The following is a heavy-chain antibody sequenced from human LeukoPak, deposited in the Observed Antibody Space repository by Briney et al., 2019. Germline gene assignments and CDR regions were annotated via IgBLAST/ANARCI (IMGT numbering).Heavy chain of an antibody. V-gene: IGHV1-2*02. CDR3: ARGAAARRGYDYYYMDV. D-gene: IGHD6-6*01. J-gene: IGHJ6*03. Sequence: GASVKVSCKASGYTFTGYYMHWVRQAPGQGLEWMGWINPNSGGTNYAQKFQGRVTMTRDTSISTAYMELSRLRSDDTAVYYCARGAAARRGYDYYYMDVWGKGTRVTVSS. CDR1: GYTFTGYY. CDR2: INPNSGGT.